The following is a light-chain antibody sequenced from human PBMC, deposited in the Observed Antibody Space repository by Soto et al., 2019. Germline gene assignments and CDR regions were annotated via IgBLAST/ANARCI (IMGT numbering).Light chain of an antibody. CDR2: GNS. CDR3: QSYDSSLSGSYV. J-gene: IGLJ1*01. V-gene: IGLV1-40*01. CDR1: SSNIGAGYD. Sequence: QSVLTQPPSVSGAPGRRVTISCTGSSSNIGAGYDVHWYQQLPGTAPKLPIYGNSNRPSGVPDRFSGSKSGTSASLAITGLQAEDEADYYCQSYDSSLSGSYVFGTGTKVTVL.